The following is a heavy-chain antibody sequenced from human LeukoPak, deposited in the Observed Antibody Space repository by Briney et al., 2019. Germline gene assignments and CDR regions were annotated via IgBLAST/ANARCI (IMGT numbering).Heavy chain of an antibody. D-gene: IGHD3-3*01. J-gene: IGHJ4*02. CDR2: FDPEQAKT. Sequence: GASVKVSCKVSGDSLTDFNIQWVRQAPGKGLECLGGFDPEQAKTIYAQNFQGGVTMTEDASTDTAYMELNSLKSEDTAVYYCATRGGDFWSGFENWGQGTLVTVSS. CDR1: GDSLTDFN. CDR3: ATRGGDFWSGFEN. V-gene: IGHV1-24*01.